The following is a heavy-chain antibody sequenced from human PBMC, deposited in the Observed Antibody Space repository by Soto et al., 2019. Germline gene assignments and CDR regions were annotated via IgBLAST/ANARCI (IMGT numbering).Heavy chain of an antibody. D-gene: IGHD4-17*01. V-gene: IGHV1-8*02. CDR1: GYTFTSYE. CDR3: ARSYGDYFYYMDV. CDR2: MNPNSGNT. J-gene: IGHJ6*03. Sequence: ASVQVSCTASGYTFTSYEINWVRQATGQGREWMGWMNPNSGNTGYAQKFQGRVNMTRNTSISTAYMELSSLRSEDTAVYYCARSYGDYFYYMDVWGKGTTVTSP.